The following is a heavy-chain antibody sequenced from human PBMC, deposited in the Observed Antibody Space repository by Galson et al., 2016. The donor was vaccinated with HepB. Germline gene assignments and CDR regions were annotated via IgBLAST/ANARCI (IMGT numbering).Heavy chain of an antibody. D-gene: IGHD6-6*01. V-gene: IGHV1-46*01. CDR2: INPSGGRT. CDR1: GYTFTSYY. J-gene: IGHJ4*02. CDR3: ARDRREDSSSSGDRY. Sequence: SVKVSCKASGYTFTSYYMHWVRQAPGQGLEWMGIINPSGGRTSYAQKFQGRVTMTREPSTSTVNMELSSLRSEDTAVYYCARDRREDSSSSGDRYWGQGTLVTVSS.